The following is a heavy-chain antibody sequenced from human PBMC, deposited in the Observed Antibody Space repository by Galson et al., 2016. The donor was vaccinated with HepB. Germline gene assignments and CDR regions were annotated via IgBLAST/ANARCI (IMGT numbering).Heavy chain of an antibody. CDR3: ARHSRHFGVVTGPSPGYLDF. CDR2: SYYSGST. D-gene: IGHD2-21*01. CDR1: GDSIVNSGYY. Sequence: SETLSLTCIVSGDSIVNSGYYWGWIRQTPGKGLEWIGSSYYSGSTYYNASLRSRITISVDTSKNQFSLKLISVTAADTALYFCARHSRHFGVVTGPSPGYLDFWGQGTLVTASS. J-gene: IGHJ4*02. V-gene: IGHV4-39*01.